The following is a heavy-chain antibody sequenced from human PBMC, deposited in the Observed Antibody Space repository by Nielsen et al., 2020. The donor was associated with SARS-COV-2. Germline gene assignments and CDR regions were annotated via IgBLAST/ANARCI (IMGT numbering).Heavy chain of an antibody. J-gene: IGHJ4*02. Sequence: GESLKISCAASGFTFSSYGMHWVRQAPGKGLEWVAVISYDGSNKYYADSVKGRFTISRDNSKNTPYLQMNSLRAEDTAVYYCAKDGYKFGELAAQPLAGWGQGTPVTVSS. CDR3: AKDGYKFGELAAQPLAG. CDR1: GFTFSSYG. V-gene: IGHV3-30*18. CDR2: ISYDGSNK. D-gene: IGHD3-16*01.